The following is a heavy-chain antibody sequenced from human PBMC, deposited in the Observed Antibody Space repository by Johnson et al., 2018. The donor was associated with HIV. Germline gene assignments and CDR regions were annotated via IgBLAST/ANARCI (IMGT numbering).Heavy chain of an antibody. V-gene: IGHV3-30-3*01. Sequence: QVQLVESGGGVVQPGRSLRLSCAASGFTFSSYAMHWVRQAPGKGLEWVAVISYDGGNKYYADSVKGRFTISRDNSRNTLYLQMISLRAEDTAVYFCAKDERQLGGWSHAFDIWGQGTKVTVSS. CDR1: GFTFSSYA. CDR3: AKDERQLGGWSHAFDI. CDR2: ISYDGGNK. D-gene: IGHD3-16*01. J-gene: IGHJ3*02.